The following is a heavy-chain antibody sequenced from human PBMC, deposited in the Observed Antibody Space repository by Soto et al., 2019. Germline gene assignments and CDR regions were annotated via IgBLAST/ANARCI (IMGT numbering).Heavy chain of an antibody. CDR2: IYYSGST. CDR1: GGSISSYY. D-gene: IGHD3-3*01. J-gene: IGHJ6*02. Sequence: SETLSLTXTVSGGSISSYYWSWIRQPPGKGLEWIGYIYYSGSTNYNPSLKSRVTISVDTSKNQFSLKLSSVTAADTAVYYCARAPEGRRFLEWSARFYYYYGMDVWGQGTTVTVSS. CDR3: ARAPEGRRFLEWSARFYYYYGMDV. V-gene: IGHV4-59*01.